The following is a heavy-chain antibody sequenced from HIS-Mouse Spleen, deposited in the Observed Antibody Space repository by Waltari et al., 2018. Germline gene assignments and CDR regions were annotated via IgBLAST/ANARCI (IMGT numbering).Heavy chain of an antibody. D-gene: IGHD6-13*01. CDR2: IYSSGGT. V-gene: IGHV4-39*07. Sequence: QLQLQESGPGLVKPSETLSLTCTVPGGSISSSSYYWGWIRQPPGRGLEWIGSIYSSGGTYYDPALTSRVTISVDTSKNQFSLKLSSVTAADTAVYYCAREIPYSSSWYDWYFDLWGRGTLVTVSS. CDR1: GGSISSSSYY. J-gene: IGHJ2*01. CDR3: AREIPYSSSWYDWYFDL.